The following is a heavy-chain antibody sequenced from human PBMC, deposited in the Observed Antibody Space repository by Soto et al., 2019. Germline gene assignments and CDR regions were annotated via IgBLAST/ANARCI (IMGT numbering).Heavy chain of an antibody. CDR3: AKTPRQWLVYFDY. Sequence: GGSLRLSCAASGFTLSNYAIAWVRQAPGKGLEWVSGISGSGGTTYYADSVKGRFTISRDNSKDTLHLQMNSLRAEDTAVYYCAKTPRQWLVYFDYWGHGALVTVSS. CDR2: ISGSGGTT. D-gene: IGHD6-19*01. CDR1: GFTLSNYA. J-gene: IGHJ4*01. V-gene: IGHV3-23*01.